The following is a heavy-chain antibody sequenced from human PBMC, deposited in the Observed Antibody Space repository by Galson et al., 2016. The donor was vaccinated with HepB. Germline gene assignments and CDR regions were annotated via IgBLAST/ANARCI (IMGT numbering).Heavy chain of an antibody. CDR3: ASHGPIVGEGTTEDKMDV. CDR1: GFTFSNYG. V-gene: IGHV3-30*03. J-gene: IGHJ6*03. CDR2: ISYDGSNE. Sequence: SLRLSCAASGFTFSNYGMHWVRQAPGKGLEWVADISYDGSNEYYADSVKGRATISRDNAKNSLYQQIDSLRAEDTAVYYCASHGPIVGEGTTEDKMDVWGKGTTVTVSS. D-gene: IGHD1/OR15-1a*01.